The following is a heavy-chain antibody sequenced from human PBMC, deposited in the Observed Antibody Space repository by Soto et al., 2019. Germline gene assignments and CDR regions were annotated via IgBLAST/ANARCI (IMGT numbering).Heavy chain of an antibody. CDR1: GGSVSSGSYY. CDR3: ARDRLSLAGYYFDY. Sequence: SETLSLTCTVSGGSVSSGSYYWSWIRQPPGKGLEWIGYIYYSGSTNYNPSLKSRVTISVDTSKNQFSLKLSSVTAADTAVYYCARDRLSLAGYYFDYWGQGTLVTVSS. D-gene: IGHD3-3*02. CDR2: IYYSGST. J-gene: IGHJ4*02. V-gene: IGHV4-61*01.